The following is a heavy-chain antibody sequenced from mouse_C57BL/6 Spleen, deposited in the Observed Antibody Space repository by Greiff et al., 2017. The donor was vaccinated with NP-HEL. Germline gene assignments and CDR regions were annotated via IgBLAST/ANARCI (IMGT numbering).Heavy chain of an antibody. CDR1: GYTFTSYW. Sequence: VQLQQPGAELVRPGSSVKLSCKASGYTFTSYWMDWVKQRPGQGLEWIGNIYPSDSETHYNQKFKDKATLTVDKSSSTAYMQLSSLTSEDSAVYYCARGGTTVVGGYYFDYWGQGTTLTVSS. J-gene: IGHJ2*01. CDR2: IYPSDSET. CDR3: ARGGTTVVGGYYFDY. D-gene: IGHD1-1*01. V-gene: IGHV1-61*01.